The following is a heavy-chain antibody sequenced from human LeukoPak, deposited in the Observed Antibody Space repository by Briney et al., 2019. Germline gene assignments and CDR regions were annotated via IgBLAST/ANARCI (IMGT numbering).Heavy chain of an antibody. J-gene: IGHJ3*02. CDR3: IKVIMFAFDI. D-gene: IGHD3-10*02. V-gene: IGHV3-23*01. CDR2: VSGSGGTT. CDR1: GFTFSSYG. Sequence: GGSLRLSCAASGFTFSSYGMGWVRQAPGKGLEWVSAVSGSGGTTHYADSVKGRFTISRDNSKNTMYLQMNSLRAEGTAVYFCIKVIMFAFDIWGQGTMVTVSS.